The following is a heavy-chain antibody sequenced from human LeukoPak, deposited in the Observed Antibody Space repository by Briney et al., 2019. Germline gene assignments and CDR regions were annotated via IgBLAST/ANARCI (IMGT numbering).Heavy chain of an antibody. V-gene: IGHV3-23*01. CDR2: ISGSGGST. Sequence: QPGGSLRLSCAASGFTFSSYAMSWVRQAPGKGLEWVSAISGSGGSTYYADSVKGRFTISRDNSKNTLYLQMNSLRAEDTAVYYCAEDSRSRGSGESGGWGQGTLVTVSS. D-gene: IGHD3-16*01. J-gene: IGHJ4*02. CDR3: AEDSRSRGSGESGG. CDR1: GFTFSSYA.